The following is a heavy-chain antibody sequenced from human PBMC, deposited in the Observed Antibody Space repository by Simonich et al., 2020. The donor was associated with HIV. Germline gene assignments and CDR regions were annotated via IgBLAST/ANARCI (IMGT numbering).Heavy chain of an antibody. CDR2: ISGSGSTI. J-gene: IGHJ4*02. CDR3: ARESIAVAGTYFDY. V-gene: IGHV3-48*03. CDR1: GFTFSSYE. Sequence: EVQLVESGGGLVQPGGSLRLSCAASGFTFSSYEMNWVRQAPGKGLEWVSYISGSGSTIYYADSVKGRFTIARDNAKNSLYLQMNSLRAEDTAVYYCARESIAVAGTYFDYWGQGTLVTVSS. D-gene: IGHD6-19*01.